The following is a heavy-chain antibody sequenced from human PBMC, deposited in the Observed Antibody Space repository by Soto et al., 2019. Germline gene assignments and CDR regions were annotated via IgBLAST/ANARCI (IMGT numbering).Heavy chain of an antibody. CDR2: TKPSAGRT. D-gene: IGHD5-18*01. CDR3: ARYGGYSYGYDS. Sequence: QVHLVHSGAEVKKPGASVKVSCKTSGFTFNNYDMHWVRQAPGQGLEWMGITKPSAGRTTYAEKFQGRIAVTRDTSTTTVYLELNRLTSEDTAVYFCARYGGYSYGYDSWGQGTQVTVSS. J-gene: IGHJ4*02. V-gene: IGHV1-46*02. CDR1: GFTFNNYD.